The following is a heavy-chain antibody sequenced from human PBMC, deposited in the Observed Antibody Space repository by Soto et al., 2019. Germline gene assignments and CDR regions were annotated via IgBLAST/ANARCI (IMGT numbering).Heavy chain of an antibody. D-gene: IGHD3-22*01. Sequence: EVQLVESGGGLVQPGRSLRLSCAASGFTFDDYAMHWVRQAPGKGLEWVSGISWNSGSIGYADSVKGRFTISRDNAKNPLYLQMNSMRAEDTALYYCAKDYYDSSGYATFDYWGQGTLVTVSS. J-gene: IGHJ4*02. CDR1: GFTFDDYA. CDR2: ISWNSGSI. CDR3: AKDYYDSSGYATFDY. V-gene: IGHV3-9*01.